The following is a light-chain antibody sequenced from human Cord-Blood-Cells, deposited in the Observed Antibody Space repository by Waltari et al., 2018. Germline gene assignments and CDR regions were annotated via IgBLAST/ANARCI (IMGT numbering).Light chain of an antibody. CDR3: SSYTSSSTVV. Sequence: TSSDVGGYNYVSWYQQHPGKAPKLMIYDVSNRPSGVSNRFSGSKSGNTASLTISWLQAEDEADYYCSSYTSSSTVVFGGGTKLTVL. CDR1: SSDVGGYNY. V-gene: IGLV2-14*04. CDR2: DVS. J-gene: IGLJ2*01.